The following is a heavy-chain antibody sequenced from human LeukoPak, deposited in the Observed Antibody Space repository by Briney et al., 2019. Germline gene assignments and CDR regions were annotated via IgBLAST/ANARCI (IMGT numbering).Heavy chain of an antibody. CDR3: ARGRGHSGYDNYAMAV. V-gene: IGHV3-48*02. D-gene: IGHD5-12*01. J-gene: IGHJ6*02. CDR1: GFIVSCYR. CDR2: ISRNGSTI. Sequence: GGSLRLSCAASGFIVSCYRMNCVRQAPGKGLEWVSYISRNGSTIYHADSVKGRLTISRDHSKNSLYSLMKSLRDEDTAVYFCARGRGHSGYDNYAMAVWGQRTTVTVSS.